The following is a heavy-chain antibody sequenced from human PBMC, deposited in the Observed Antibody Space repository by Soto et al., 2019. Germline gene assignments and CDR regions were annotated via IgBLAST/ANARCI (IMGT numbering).Heavy chain of an antibody. D-gene: IGHD5-12*01. V-gene: IGHV4-59*01. CDR1: GGSISSYY. CDR3: ASSARRDGYNRPPDY. J-gene: IGHJ4*02. Sequence: PSETLSLTCTVSGGSISSYYWSWIRQPPGKGLEWIGYIYYSGSTNYNPSLKSRVTISVDTSKNQFSLKLSSVTAADTAVYYCASSARRDGYNRPPDYWGQGTLVTVSS. CDR2: IYYSGST.